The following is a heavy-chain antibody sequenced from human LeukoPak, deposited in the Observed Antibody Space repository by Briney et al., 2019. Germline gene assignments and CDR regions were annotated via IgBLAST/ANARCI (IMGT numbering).Heavy chain of an antibody. CDR3: ARLSSGSSDRFDS. D-gene: IGHD3-10*01. Sequence: SQTLSLTCAISGDSVSSNSAAWNWIRQSPPRGLEWLGRTYYRSKWHNNYAVSVKSRITINPDTSKNQFSLQLNSVTPEDTAVYYCARLSSGSSDRFDSWGQGTLVTVSS. J-gene: IGHJ4*02. V-gene: IGHV6-1*01. CDR1: GDSVSSNSAA. CDR2: TYYRSKWHN.